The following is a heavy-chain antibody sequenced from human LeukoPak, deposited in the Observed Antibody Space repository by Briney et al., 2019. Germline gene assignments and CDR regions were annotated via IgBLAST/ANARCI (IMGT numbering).Heavy chain of an antibody. Sequence: GGSLRLSCAASGFTFSSYSMNWVRQAPGKGLEWVSYISSSSSTIYYADSVKGRFTISRDNAKNSLYLQMNSLRAEDTAVYYCARDYTPGAFDIWGQGTMVTVSS. CDR1: GFTFSSYS. V-gene: IGHV3-48*04. D-gene: IGHD3-16*01. J-gene: IGHJ3*02. CDR2: ISSSSSTI. CDR3: ARDYTPGAFDI.